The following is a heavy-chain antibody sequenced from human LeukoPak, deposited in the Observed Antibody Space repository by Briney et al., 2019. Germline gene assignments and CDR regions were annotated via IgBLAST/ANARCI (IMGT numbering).Heavy chain of an antibody. CDR1: GYTFTSYY. J-gene: IGHJ4*02. CDR3: ARGDTPRFLEWLFDY. CDR2: INPSGGST. Sequence: ASVKVSCKASGYTFTSYYMHWVRQAPGQGLEWMGIINPSGGSTSYAQKFQGRVTMTRDTSTSTVYMELSSLRSEDTAVYYCARGDTPRFLEWLFDYWGQGTLVTVSS. D-gene: IGHD3-3*01. V-gene: IGHV1-46*01.